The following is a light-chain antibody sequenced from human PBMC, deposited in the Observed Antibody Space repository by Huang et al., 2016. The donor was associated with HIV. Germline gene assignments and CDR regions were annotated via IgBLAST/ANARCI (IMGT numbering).Light chain of an antibody. V-gene: IGKV3-15*01. CDR1: QSVSTN. Sequence: ETVMTQSPATLSVSPGERATLSCRASQSVSTNLAWYQQRPGQAPRLLIYDASTRATGVPARCSGSGSGTEFTLTISSLQSGDFAVYFCQQYNAWPPWTFGQGTKVEIK. J-gene: IGKJ1*01. CDR2: DAS. CDR3: QQYNAWPPWT.